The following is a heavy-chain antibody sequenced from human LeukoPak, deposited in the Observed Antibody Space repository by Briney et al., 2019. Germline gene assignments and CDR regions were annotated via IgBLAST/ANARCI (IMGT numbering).Heavy chain of an antibody. CDR3: ARHGPKLVGASTIYFDI. V-gene: IGHV4-59*08. J-gene: IGHJ4*02. Sequence: SETPSLTCTVSGGSTSNIFWSCIRQSPAEGLGWMGYVYSSGSTDSNPSLKSRVKVSVDSPKNQLTLRGNSVTAADTAVYYCARHGPKLVGASTIYFDIWGQGILVTVSS. CDR1: GGSTSNIF. D-gene: IGHD1-26*01. CDR2: VYSSGST.